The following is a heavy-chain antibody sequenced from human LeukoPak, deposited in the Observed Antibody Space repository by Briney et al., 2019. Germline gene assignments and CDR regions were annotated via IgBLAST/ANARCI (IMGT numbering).Heavy chain of an antibody. J-gene: IGHJ3*02. Sequence: GGSLRLSCAASGFTFSSYEMNWVRQAPGKGLEWVSAISGSGGSTYYADSVKGRFTISRDNSKNTLYLQMNSLRAEDTAVYYCAGGRPGDIIDDAFDIWGQGTMVTVSS. V-gene: IGHV3-23*01. CDR3: AGGRPGDIIDDAFDI. CDR2: ISGSGGST. CDR1: GFTFSSYE. D-gene: IGHD2-15*01.